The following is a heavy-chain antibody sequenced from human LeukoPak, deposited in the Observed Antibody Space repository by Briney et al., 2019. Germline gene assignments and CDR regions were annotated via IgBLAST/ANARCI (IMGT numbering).Heavy chain of an antibody. CDR2: INPSGGST. D-gene: IGHD5-24*01. V-gene: IGHV1-46*03. J-gene: IGHJ2*01. CDR1: GYTFTSYY. CDR3: ARVTQMAWYFDL. Sequence: ASVKVSCKASGYTFTSYYMHWVRQAPGQGLEWMGIINPSGGSTSYAQKFQGSVTMTRDTSTSTVYMELSSRRSEDTAVYYCARVTQMAWYFDLWGRGTLVTVSS.